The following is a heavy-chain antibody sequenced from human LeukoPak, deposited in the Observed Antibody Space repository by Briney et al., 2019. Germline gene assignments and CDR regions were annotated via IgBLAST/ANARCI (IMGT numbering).Heavy chain of an antibody. CDR3: VRDLGGRSGH. D-gene: IGHD1-26*01. CDR2: INEDGSTT. CDR1: GFTFSSNW. J-gene: IGHJ4*02. Sequence: QTGGSLRLSCAASGFTFSSNWMHWFRQAPGKGLVWVSRINEDGSTTNYADSVKGRFTISRDNAKNTLYLQMNSLRAEDTAVYYCVRDLGGRSGHWGQGTLVTVSS. V-gene: IGHV3-74*01.